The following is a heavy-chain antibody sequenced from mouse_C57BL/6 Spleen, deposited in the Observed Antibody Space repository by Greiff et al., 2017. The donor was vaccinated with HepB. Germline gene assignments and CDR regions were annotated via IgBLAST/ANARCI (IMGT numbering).Heavy chain of an antibody. CDR1: GFTFSSYA. J-gene: IGHJ4*01. Sequence: EVKVEESGEGLVKPGGSLKLSCAASGFTFSSYAMSWVRQTPEKRLEWVAYISSGGDYIDYADTVKGRFTISRDNARNTLYLQMSSLKSEDTAMYYCTRDGGPYAMDYWGQGTSVTVSS. CDR2: ISSGGDYI. D-gene: IGHD2-3*01. CDR3: TRDGGPYAMDY. V-gene: IGHV5-9-1*02.